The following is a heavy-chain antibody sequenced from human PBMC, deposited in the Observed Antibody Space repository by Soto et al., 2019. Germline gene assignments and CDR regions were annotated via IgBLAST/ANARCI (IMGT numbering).Heavy chain of an antibody. Sequence: QVQLQESGPGLVKPSQTLSLTCTVSGGSISSGGYYWSWIRQHPGKGLEWIGYIYYSGSTYYNPSRKSRVTLSVDTSKNQFSLKLSSVTAADTAVYYCATLSITGNNYYYYYMDVWGKGTTVTVSS. D-gene: IGHD1-20*01. CDR2: IYYSGST. CDR1: GGSISSGGYY. J-gene: IGHJ6*03. CDR3: ATLSITGNNYYYYYMDV. V-gene: IGHV4-31*03.